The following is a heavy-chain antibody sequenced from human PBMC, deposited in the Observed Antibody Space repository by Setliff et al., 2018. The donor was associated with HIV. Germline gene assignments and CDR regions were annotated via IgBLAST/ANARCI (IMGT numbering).Heavy chain of an antibody. V-gene: IGHV4-59*08. D-gene: IGHD2-8*01. CDR1: GGSISSHY. Sequence: SETLSLTCTVSGGSISSHYWIWIRQPPGKGLEWIGYIHYSGATNYNPSLKSRVTISLDTSRTQFSLRLSSVTAADTAVYYCARHSPNVGVRGDAFDIWGQRTVVTVS. CDR2: IHYSGAT. J-gene: IGHJ3*02. CDR3: ARHSPNVGVRGDAFDI.